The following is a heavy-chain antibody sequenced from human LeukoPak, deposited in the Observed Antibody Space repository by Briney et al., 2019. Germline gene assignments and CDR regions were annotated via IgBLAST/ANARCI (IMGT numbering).Heavy chain of an antibody. V-gene: IGHV1-8*03. CDR3: ARGSRFGRYYYMDV. J-gene: IGHJ6*03. D-gene: IGHD3-10*01. CDR1: GYTFTSYD. CDR2: MNPNSGNT. Sequence: GASVKVSCKASGYTFTSYDINWVRQATGQGLEWMGWMNPNSGNTGYAQKFQGRVTITRNTSISTAYMELSSLRSEDTAVYYCARGSRFGRYYYMDVWGKGTTVTVSS.